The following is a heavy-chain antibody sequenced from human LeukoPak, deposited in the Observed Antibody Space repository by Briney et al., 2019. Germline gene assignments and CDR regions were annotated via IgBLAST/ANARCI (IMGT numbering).Heavy chain of an antibody. CDR1: GFTFSSYA. CDR3: AKGLSLTSMGIDY. Sequence: PGGSLRFSCAASGFTFSSYAMTWVRQAPGSGLEWVSTISGNSGSTDYADSVNGRFTVSRDNSRNTLYLQMHSLRADDTAVYYCAKGLSLTSMGIDYWGQGTLVTVSS. D-gene: IGHD3-3*02. CDR2: ISGNSGST. J-gene: IGHJ4*02. V-gene: IGHV3-23*01.